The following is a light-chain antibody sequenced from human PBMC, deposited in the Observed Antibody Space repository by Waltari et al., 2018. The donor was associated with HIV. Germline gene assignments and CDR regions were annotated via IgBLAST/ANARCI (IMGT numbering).Light chain of an antibody. V-gene: IGLV1-44*01. CDR1: TPNIGSSN. Sequence: QSVLTQPPSASGAPGQRVTISCSGSTPNIGSSNVNWYQQFSRPAPKPLIYADAQRPSGVPDRFSGSKSGTSASLVISGLQSEDEADYYCSTWDDRLNGVVFGGGTRLTVV. J-gene: IGLJ2*01. CDR2: ADA. CDR3: STWDDRLNGVV.